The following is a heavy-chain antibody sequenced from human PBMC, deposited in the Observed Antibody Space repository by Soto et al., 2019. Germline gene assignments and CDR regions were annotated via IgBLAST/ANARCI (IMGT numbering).Heavy chain of an antibody. D-gene: IGHD6-6*01. CDR3: AKNGISSSPSVIDS. V-gene: IGHV3-23*01. CDR1: GFTFSSNG. Sequence: GVSLRLSCATSGFTFSSNGMRWVRQAPGKGLDWVSGISGSGRNTYYADSVKGRFTISRDNSKNTLFLQMNSLRAEDTAVYYCAKNGISSSPSVIDSWGQGSLVTVSS. J-gene: IGHJ4*02. CDR2: ISGSGRNT.